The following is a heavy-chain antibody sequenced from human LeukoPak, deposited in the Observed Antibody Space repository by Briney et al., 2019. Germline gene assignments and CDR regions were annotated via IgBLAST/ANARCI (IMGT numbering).Heavy chain of an antibody. D-gene: IGHD1-26*01. J-gene: IGHJ4*02. V-gene: IGHV4-59*08. CDR2: IDNRGST. CDR1: GVSIGSYF. CDR3: AGGGSYTPY. Sequence: SETLSLTCTVSGVSIGSYFWSWIRQPPGKGLEWIGYIDNRGSTNYNPSLKSRVTISVDTSKNQFSLKLNSVTAADTAVYYCAGGGSYTPYWGQGTLVTVSS.